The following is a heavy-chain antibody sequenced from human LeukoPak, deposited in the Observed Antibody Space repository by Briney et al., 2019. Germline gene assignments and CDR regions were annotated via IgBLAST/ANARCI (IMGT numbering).Heavy chain of an antibody. J-gene: IGHJ4*02. CDR3: ARVDVVVAALDY. CDR1: GFTFDDYA. V-gene: IGHV3-20*04. Sequence: PGGSLRLSCAASGFTFDDYAMSWVRQPPGKGLEWVSGIRRNGGITNYADSVKGRFTISRDNAKKSLYLQMNSLRAEDTAFYYCARVDVVVAALDYWGQGTLDTVSS. D-gene: IGHD2-15*01. CDR2: IRRNGGIT.